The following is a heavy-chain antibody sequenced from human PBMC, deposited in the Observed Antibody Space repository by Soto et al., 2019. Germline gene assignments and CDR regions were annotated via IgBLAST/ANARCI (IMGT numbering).Heavy chain of an antibody. CDR2: IKRDGSVT. CDR1: GFAFSNYW. V-gene: IGHV3-74*03. CDR3: GRAVPDAAADN. Sequence: EVQLVESGGGLVQPGESLRLSCEASGFAFSNYWMHWVRRAPGKGLEWVSRIKRDGSVTQYAGFVKGRFSISRDNAKNTMYLQLNTLSVDDTAVYYCGRAVPDAAADNWGQGTLVTVSS. J-gene: IGHJ4*02. D-gene: IGHD6-13*01.